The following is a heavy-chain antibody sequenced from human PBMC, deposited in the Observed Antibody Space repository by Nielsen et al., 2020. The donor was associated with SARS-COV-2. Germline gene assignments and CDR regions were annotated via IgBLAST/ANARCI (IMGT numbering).Heavy chain of an antibody. CDR1: GFTFSSYA. D-gene: IGHD2-15*01. CDR3: ARTVVAGHWYFDL. J-gene: IGHJ2*01. CDR2: ISYDGSNK. V-gene: IGHV3-30-3*01. Sequence: GGSLRLSCAASGFTFSSYAMHWVRQAPGKGLEWVAVISYDGSNKYYADSVKGRFTISRDNSKNTLYLQMNSLRAEDTAVYYCARTVVAGHWYFDLWGCGTLVTVSS.